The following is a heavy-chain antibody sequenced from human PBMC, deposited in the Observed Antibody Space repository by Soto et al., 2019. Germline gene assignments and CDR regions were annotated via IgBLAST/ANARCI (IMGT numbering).Heavy chain of an antibody. Sequence: QVHLVESGGGVVQPGRSLRLSCAASGFTFSNYGMHWVRQAPGKGLEWVAVISYDGSNKYYADSVKGRFTISIDNSKNTLYLQMSSLRAEDTAVYYCVKDGSSGWPYFYDMDVWGQGTTVTVSS. CDR2: ISYDGSNK. CDR1: GFTFSNYG. J-gene: IGHJ6*02. V-gene: IGHV3-30*18. D-gene: IGHD6-19*01. CDR3: VKDGSSGWPYFYDMDV.